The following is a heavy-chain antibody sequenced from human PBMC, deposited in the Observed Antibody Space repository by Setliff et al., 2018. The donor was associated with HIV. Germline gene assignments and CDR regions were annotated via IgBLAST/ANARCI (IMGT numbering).Heavy chain of an antibody. CDR1: GGSMSSHY. CDR3: ASSGIQSNAFDI. J-gene: IGHJ3*02. CDR2: MYHSGGT. V-gene: IGHV4-59*11. D-gene: IGHD5-18*01. Sequence: SETLSLTCTVSGGSMSSHYWSWIRQPPGKGLEWIGYMYHSGGTNYNPSLKSRVTISVDTSKNQYSLKLSSVTAADTAVYYCASSGIQSNAFDIWGQGTMVTVSS.